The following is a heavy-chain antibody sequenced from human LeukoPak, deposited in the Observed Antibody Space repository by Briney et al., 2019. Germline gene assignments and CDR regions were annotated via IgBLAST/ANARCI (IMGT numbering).Heavy chain of an antibody. Sequence: GGSLRLSCAVSGFTFNTYVMSWVRQAPGKGLEWVSAISVSGGGTYYVASVKGRFTISRDNSKNTLYLQMNSLRAEDTAVYYCATVYSSSPLRPMDVWGQGTTVTVSS. J-gene: IGHJ6*02. V-gene: IGHV3-23*01. CDR2: ISVSGGGT. CDR1: GFTFNTYV. CDR3: ATVYSSSPLRPMDV. D-gene: IGHD2-2*01.